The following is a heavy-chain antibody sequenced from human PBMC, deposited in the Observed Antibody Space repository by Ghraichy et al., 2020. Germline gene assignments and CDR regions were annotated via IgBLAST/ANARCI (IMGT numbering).Heavy chain of an antibody. CDR2: IKSKTDGGTT. CDR1: GFTFSNAG. CDR3: TTTVTTPYYFDY. Sequence: GGSLRLSCAASGFTFSNAGMSWVRQAPGKGLEWVGRIKSKTDGGTTDYAAPVKGRFTIARDDTKNTLYLQMNSLKTEDTAVYYCTTTVTTPYYFDYWGQGTLFTFSS. D-gene: IGHD4-17*01. J-gene: IGHJ4*02. V-gene: IGHV3-15*01.